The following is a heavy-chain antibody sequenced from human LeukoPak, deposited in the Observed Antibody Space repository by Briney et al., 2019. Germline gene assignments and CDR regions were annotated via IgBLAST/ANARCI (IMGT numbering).Heavy chain of an antibody. V-gene: IGHV4-34*01. Sequence: SETLSLTCAVYGGSFSGYYWSWIRQPPGKGLEWIGEINHGGSTNYNPSLKSRVTISVDTSKNQFSLKLSSVTAADTAVYYCARGGDYGDYGYYYAMDVWGQGTTVTVSS. D-gene: IGHD4-17*01. CDR1: GGSFSGYY. J-gene: IGHJ6*02. CDR3: ARGGDYGDYGYYYAMDV. CDR2: INHGGST.